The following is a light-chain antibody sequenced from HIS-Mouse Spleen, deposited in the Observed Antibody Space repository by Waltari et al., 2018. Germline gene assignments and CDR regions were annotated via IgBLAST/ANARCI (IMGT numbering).Light chain of an antibody. V-gene: IGLV3-21*03. CDR1: NIGSKS. CDR2: DGS. Sequence: SYVLTQPPSVSVAPGKTARITCGGNNIGSKSVHGYQQKPGQAPVLVVYDGSDRPSGNPARCSGANSGNTATRTISRVEAGDEADYCCQVWDSSSDHVVFGGGTKLTVL. CDR3: QVWDSSSDHVV. J-gene: IGLJ2*01.